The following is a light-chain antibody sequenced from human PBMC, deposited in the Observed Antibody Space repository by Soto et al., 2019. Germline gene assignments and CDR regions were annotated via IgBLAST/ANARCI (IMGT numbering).Light chain of an antibody. CDR3: CSYAGDYTFV. J-gene: IGLJ1*01. V-gene: IGLV2-11*01. Sequence: QSALTQPRSVSGSPGQSVTISCTGSSNDVGGYNYVTWYQQYPGKAPKVMIYDVKTRPSGVPDRFSGSKSGNTASLTISGLQAEDEADYYCCSYAGDYTFVFGTGTKLTVL. CDR1: SNDVGGYNY. CDR2: DVK.